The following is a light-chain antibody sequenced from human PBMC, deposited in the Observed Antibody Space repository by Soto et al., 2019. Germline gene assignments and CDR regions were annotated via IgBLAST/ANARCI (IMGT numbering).Light chain of an antibody. CDR3: ATWDSSLSAGV. CDR1: SSNIGKNY. CDR2: DNN. V-gene: IGLV1-51*01. J-gene: IGLJ3*02. Sequence: QSVLTQPPSVSAAPGQKVTISCSGSSSNIGKNYVSWYQQLPGIAPKLLIYDNNNRPSGIPDRFSGSKSGTSATLGITGLQTGDEADYYCATWDSSLSAGVFGGGTKLTVL.